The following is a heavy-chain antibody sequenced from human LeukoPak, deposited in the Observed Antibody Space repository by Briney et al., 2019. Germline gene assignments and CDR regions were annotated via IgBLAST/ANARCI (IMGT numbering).Heavy chain of an antibody. CDR3: AKDPTAARYFDY. J-gene: IGHJ4*02. CDR1: GFKFSGHA. D-gene: IGHD6-6*01. Sequence: GGSLRLSCAASGFKFSGHAMSWVRQAPGQGLEWVSAISSSGGSTYYADSVKGRFAISRDNSNNTLYLQMNSLRADDTALYYCAKDPTAARYFDYWGQGILVIVSS. CDR2: ISSSGGST. V-gene: IGHV3-23*01.